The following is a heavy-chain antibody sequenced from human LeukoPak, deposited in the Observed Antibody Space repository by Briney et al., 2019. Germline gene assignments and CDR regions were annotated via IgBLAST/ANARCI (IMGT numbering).Heavy chain of an antibody. V-gene: IGHV4-4*07. CDR3: AREKKEPGTTLFDY. D-gene: IGHD1-7*01. CDR1: GGSISSYY. CDR2: IYSVGSA. Sequence: SETLSLTCTVSGGSISSYYWNWIRQPAGKGLEWIGRIYSVGSANYNPSLKTRLTMSVDTSKNQFSLKLTSVTAADTAIYYCAREKKEPGTTLFDYWGQGTLVTVSS. J-gene: IGHJ4*02.